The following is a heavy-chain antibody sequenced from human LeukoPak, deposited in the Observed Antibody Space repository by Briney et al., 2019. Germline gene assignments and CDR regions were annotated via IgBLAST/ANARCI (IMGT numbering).Heavy chain of an antibody. D-gene: IGHD3-16*01. V-gene: IGHV3-66*02. CDR2: IYSGDNT. J-gene: IGHJ4*02. Sequence: GGSLRLSCAASGFTVSNNYMSWVRQAPGKGLEWVSVIYSGDNTYYVESVKGRFTISRDNSKNTLFLQMNRLRAEDTAVYYCAGRRVLDASFDYWGQGTLVTASS. CDR3: AGRRVLDASFDY. CDR1: GFTVSNNY.